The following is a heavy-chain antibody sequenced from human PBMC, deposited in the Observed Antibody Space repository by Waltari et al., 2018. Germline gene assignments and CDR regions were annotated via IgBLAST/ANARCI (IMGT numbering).Heavy chain of an antibody. J-gene: IGHJ4*02. CDR1: GGTFSSYA. CDR2: ISPIFGTA. D-gene: IGHD6-13*01. Sequence: QVQLVQSGAEVKKPGSSVKVSCKASGGTFSSYAISWVRQAPGQGLEWMGRISPIFGTANYAQKFQGRVTITADKSTSTAYMELSSLRSEDTAVYYCARNVMYSSSWYPFDYWGQGTLVTVSS. CDR3: ARNVMYSSSWYPFDY. V-gene: IGHV1-69*13.